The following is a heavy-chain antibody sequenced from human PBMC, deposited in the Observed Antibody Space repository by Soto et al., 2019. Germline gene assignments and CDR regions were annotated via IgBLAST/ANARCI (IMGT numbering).Heavy chain of an antibody. CDR2: VSTNNADT. D-gene: IGHD3-22*01. J-gene: IGHJ4*02. CDR1: GYHFTAYG. Sequence: QVQLVQSGPEVKMPGASVKVSCKTSGYHFTAYGLAWLRQAPGQRPEWMGWVSTNNADTNYSQKFQGRVTMTTDKSATTTYMELRSLISDDAAVYYCARELNTDSSAYYSFAYWGQGTLVTVSS. V-gene: IGHV1-18*01. CDR3: ARELNTDSSAYYSFAY.